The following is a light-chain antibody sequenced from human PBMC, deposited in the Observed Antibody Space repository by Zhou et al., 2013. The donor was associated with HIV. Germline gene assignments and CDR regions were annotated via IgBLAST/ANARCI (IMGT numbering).Light chain of an antibody. V-gene: IGKV3-20*01. CDR1: QSVSSSY. Sequence: EIVLTQSPGTLSLSPGERGTLSCRASQSVSSSYLAWYQHKPGQAPRLLIYGASSRATGIPDRFSGSGSGTDFTLTISGLEPEDFAVYYCQQYGSSPITFGQGTRLXIK. CDR3: QQYGSSPIT. CDR2: GAS. J-gene: IGKJ5*01.